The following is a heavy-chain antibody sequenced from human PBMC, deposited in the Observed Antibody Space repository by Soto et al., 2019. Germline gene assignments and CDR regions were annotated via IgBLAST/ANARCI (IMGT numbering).Heavy chain of an antibody. Sequence: EVQLVESGGGLVQPGGSLRLSCAASGFTLSTYWRTWVRRPPGKGLEWVANLDQYGSERYYVDSVRGRFTISRDNAKNSLYLQMNSLRAKDTAVYYCVRGGNFFVYWGQGTLVTVSP. CDR2: LDQYGSER. V-gene: IGHV3-7*01. J-gene: IGHJ4*02. D-gene: IGHD3-16*01. CDR1: GFTLSTYW. CDR3: VRGGNFFVY.